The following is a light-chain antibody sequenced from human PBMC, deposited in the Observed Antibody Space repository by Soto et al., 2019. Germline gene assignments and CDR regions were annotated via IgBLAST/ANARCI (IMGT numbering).Light chain of an antibody. J-gene: IGLJ2*01. Sequence: QSALTQPPSASGSPGQSVTISCTGASSDVGGYNFVSWYQHHPGKAPRLMIYDVTQRPSGVPDRFSGSKSCNTASLTASGLQVDDEAYYYCSSYAGSSIPVAFGGGTKLTVL. CDR3: SSYAGSSIPVA. V-gene: IGLV2-8*01. CDR1: SSDVGGYNF. CDR2: DVT.